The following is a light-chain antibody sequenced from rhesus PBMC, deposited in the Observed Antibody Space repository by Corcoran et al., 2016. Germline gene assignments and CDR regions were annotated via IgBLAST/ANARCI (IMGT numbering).Light chain of an antibody. CDR2: QVS. V-gene: IGKV2-64*01. Sequence: DVVMTQSPLSLPITPGQPASISCRSSQSLVHSNGNTYLSWYQQKPGTHPRLRIYQVSNRYSGVPDRFSGSGAGTDFTMKISRVEAEEVGVYYCGPGAPLPFPFGPWTKLDIK. J-gene: IGKJ3*01. CDR1: QSLVHSNGNTY. CDR3: GPGAPLPFP.